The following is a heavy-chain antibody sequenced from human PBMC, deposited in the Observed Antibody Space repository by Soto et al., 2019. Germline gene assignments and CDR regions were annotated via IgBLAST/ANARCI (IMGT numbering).Heavy chain of an antibody. J-gene: IGHJ5*02. CDR2: INPGSGTT. V-gene: IGHV1-46*01. CDR1: GYTFTSSY. CDR3: GRGSVVVAAGWSDP. Sequence: QVQLVQSGAEVKKPGASVKLSCKASGYTFTSSYIHWVRQAPGQGPEWMGIINPGSGTTSYVQKFHGRVTMTRGTSTSTVYMDLSSLRSEDTAVYYCGRGSVVVAAGWSDPWGEGAQVTVSS. D-gene: IGHD2-15*01.